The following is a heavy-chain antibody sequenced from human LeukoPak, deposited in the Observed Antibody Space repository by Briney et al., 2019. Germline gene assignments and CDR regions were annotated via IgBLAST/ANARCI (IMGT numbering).Heavy chain of an antibody. CDR3: AIVGYCSSTSCYAVGDYYYYYYMDV. D-gene: IGHD2-2*01. CDR1: GYTFTGYY. V-gene: IGHV1-2*02. CDR2: INPNSGGT. Sequence: ASVKVSCKASGYTFTGYYMHWVRQAPGQGLEWMGRINPNSGGTNYAQKFQGRDTMTRDTSISTAYMELTRLRSDDTAVYYCAIVGYCSSTSCYAVGDYYYYYYMDVWGKGTTVTVSS. J-gene: IGHJ6*03.